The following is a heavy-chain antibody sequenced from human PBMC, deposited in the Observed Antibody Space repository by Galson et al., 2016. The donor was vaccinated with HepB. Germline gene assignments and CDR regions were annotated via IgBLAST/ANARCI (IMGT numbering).Heavy chain of an antibody. CDR3: ARVSDGYNTAPVDY. CDR1: GFTVSSNY. CDR2: IYSGGST. V-gene: IGHV3-66*01. J-gene: IGHJ4*02. D-gene: IGHD5-24*01. Sequence: SLRLSCAASGFTVSSNYMTWVRQAPGKGLEWVSVIYSGGSTYYADSVKGRFTISRDNSKNTLYLQMNRLRAEDTAVYYCARVSDGYNTAPVDYWGQGTLVTVSS.